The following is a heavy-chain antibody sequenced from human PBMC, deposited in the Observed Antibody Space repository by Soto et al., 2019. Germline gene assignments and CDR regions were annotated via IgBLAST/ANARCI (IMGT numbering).Heavy chain of an antibody. Sequence: ASVKVSCKASGYTFTGYYMHWVRQAPGQGLEWMGRINPKSGGTNYAEVYQDRVTMTRDTSITTAYIELSGLTSDDTAVYYCARAVGGPFDFWGQGXLVTVYS. CDR2: INPKSGGT. CDR1: GYTFTGYY. D-gene: IGHD6-19*01. CDR3: ARAVGGPFDF. V-gene: IGHV1-2*06. J-gene: IGHJ4*02.